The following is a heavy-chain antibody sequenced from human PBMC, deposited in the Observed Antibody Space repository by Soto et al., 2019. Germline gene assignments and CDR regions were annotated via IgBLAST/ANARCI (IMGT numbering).Heavy chain of an antibody. CDR2: IYSGGST. D-gene: IGHD6-13*01. CDR3: ASATRSSSSWYFDY. V-gene: IGHV3-53*04. Sequence: EVQLVESGGGLVQPGGSLRLSCAASGFTVSSNYMSWVRQAPGKGLEWVSVIYSGGSTYYADSVKGRFTISRHNSXNTLYLQMNSLRAEDTAVYYCASATRSSSSWYFDYWGQGTLVTVSS. J-gene: IGHJ4*02. CDR1: GFTVSSNY.